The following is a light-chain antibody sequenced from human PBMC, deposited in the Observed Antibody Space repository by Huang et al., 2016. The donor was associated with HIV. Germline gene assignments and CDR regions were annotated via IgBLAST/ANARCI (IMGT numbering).Light chain of an antibody. CDR1: QDITNY. CDR2: AAS. Sequence: IQLTQSPSSLSLLIGDRVTITCRASQDITNYLAWYQQKPRQPPKVLIYAASALPGGVPSRLSGSGSGRNFTLNINNLQPEDFGTYYCQQLNSYPITFGQGTRLEIK. CDR3: QQLNSYPIT. J-gene: IGKJ5*01. V-gene: IGKV1-9*01.